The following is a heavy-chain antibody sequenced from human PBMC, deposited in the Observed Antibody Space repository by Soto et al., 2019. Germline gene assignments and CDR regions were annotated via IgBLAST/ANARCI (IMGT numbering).Heavy chain of an antibody. V-gene: IGHV1-18*01. CDR2: ISAYNGNT. CDR3: ARDQMDYYDSLYYFDY. D-gene: IGHD3-22*01. J-gene: IGHJ4*02. CDR1: GYTFTSYG. Sequence: QVQLVQSGAEVKKPGASVKVSCKASGYTFTSYGISWVRQAPGQGLEWMGWISAYNGNTNYAQKLQGRVTMTTDTSTSKAYMELRGLRSDDTAVYYCARDQMDYYDSLYYFDYWGQGTLVTVSS.